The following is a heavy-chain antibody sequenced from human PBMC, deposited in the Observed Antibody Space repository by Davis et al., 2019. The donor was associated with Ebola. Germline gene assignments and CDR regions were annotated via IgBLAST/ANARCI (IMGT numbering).Heavy chain of an antibody. D-gene: IGHD6-13*01. Sequence: SETLSLTCTVSGGSISSYYWSWIRQPPGKGLEWIGYIYYSGSTNYNPSLKSRVTISVDTSKNQFSLKLSSVTAADTAVYYCAREQQLGNWFDPWGQKTLVTVSS. CDR2: IYYSGST. V-gene: IGHV4-59*01. CDR1: GGSISSYY. J-gene: IGHJ5*02. CDR3: AREQQLGNWFDP.